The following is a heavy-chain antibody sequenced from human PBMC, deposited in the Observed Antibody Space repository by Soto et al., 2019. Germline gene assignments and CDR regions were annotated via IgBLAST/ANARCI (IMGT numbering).Heavy chain of an antibody. Sequence: KQSQTLSLTCAVSGVSLSSSNYHWGWIRQSPVKGLEWIGTIHYTGTTYYNPPLKSRVTISADTSKNQLSLWLRAVTAADTAVYFCAGRPPEYCSSLSCPTQYYFDYWGLGTLVTVSS. CDR2: IHYTGTT. J-gene: IGHJ4*02. CDR3: AGRPPEYCSSLSCPTQYYFDY. D-gene: IGHD2-2*01. V-gene: IGHV4-39*01. CDR1: GVSLSSSNYH.